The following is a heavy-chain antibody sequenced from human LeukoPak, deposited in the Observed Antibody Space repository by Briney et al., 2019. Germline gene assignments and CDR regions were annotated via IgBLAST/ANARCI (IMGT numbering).Heavy chain of an antibody. CDR2: ISESGSST. D-gene: IGHD3-22*01. J-gene: IGHJ3*02. CDR1: GFTFSSYS. V-gene: IGHV3-23*01. Sequence: GGSLRLSCAASGFTFSSYSMNWVRQAPGKGLEWVSGISESGSSTYYADSVKGRFAISRDNSKNTLYLQMNSLRAEDTAVYYCAKGIGRGTMIVVAYLDAFDIWGQGTMVTVSS. CDR3: AKGIGRGTMIVVAYLDAFDI.